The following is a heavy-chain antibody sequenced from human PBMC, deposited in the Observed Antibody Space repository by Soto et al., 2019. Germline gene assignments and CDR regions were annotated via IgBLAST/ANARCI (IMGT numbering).Heavy chain of an antibody. D-gene: IGHD3-22*01. Sequence: PSETLSLTCAVSGGSISSGGYSWSWIRQPPGKGLEWIGYIYHSGSTYYNPSLTSRVTISVDRSKNQFSLKLSSVTAADTAVYYCARLPYYYDSSRYPYYYCMDVWDQGTTVAVSS. CDR2: IYHSGST. J-gene: IGHJ6*02. V-gene: IGHV4-30-2*01. CDR3: ARLPYYYDSSRYPYYYCMDV. CDR1: GGSISSGGYS.